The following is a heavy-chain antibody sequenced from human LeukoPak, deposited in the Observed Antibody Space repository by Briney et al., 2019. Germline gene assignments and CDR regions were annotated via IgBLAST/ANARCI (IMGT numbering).Heavy chain of an antibody. CDR2: INPYNGNT. CDR3: ARERSGWFFSN. J-gene: IGHJ4*02. CDR1: GCSXTSYG. V-gene: IGHV1-18*01. Sequence: ASVKVSCKASGCSXTSYGITGVRQAPGQGLEWMEWINPYNGNTNYAQKLQGRVTMTTDTSTSTAYMDLRSLRSDDTAVYYCARERSGWFFSNWGQGTLVTVSS. D-gene: IGHD6-19*01.